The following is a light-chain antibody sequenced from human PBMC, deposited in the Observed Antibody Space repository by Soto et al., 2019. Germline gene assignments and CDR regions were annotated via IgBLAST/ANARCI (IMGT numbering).Light chain of an antibody. CDR2: EVS. CDR3: SSYTSSSTYV. CDR1: SSDVGGYNY. J-gene: IGLJ1*01. V-gene: IGLV2-14*01. Sequence: QSVLTQPASVSGSPGQSITISCTGTSSDVGGYNYVSWYQQHPGKAPKLMIYEVSNRPSGVSNRFFGSKSGNTASLTISGLQAEDEADDYCSSYTSSSTYVFGTGTKLTVL.